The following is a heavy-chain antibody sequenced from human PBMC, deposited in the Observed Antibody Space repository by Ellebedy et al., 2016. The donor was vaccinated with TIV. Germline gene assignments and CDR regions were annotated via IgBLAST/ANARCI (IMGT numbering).Heavy chain of an antibody. J-gene: IGHJ3*02. CDR2: IKQDGSEK. Sequence: GGSLRLSCRASGFSFSSYWMSWVRQAPGKGLEWVANIKQDGSEKYYVDSVRGRFTISRDNAKNSLYLHLNSLRAEDTAMYYCATDGSYGDYLSPTHAFVIWGQGTMVTVSS. CDR3: ATDGSYGDYLSPTHAFVI. D-gene: IGHD4-17*01. CDR1: GFSFSSYW. V-gene: IGHV3-7*01.